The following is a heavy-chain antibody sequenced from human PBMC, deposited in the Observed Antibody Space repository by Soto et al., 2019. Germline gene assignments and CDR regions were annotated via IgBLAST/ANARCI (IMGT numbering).Heavy chain of an antibody. J-gene: IGHJ5*02. V-gene: IGHV4-31*03. CDR2: IYYSGSI. D-gene: IGHD3-9*01. CDR3: ARQSESTGYFYGWFDP. CDR1: GGSINSRGYY. Sequence: QVQLQESGPGLVRPSQTLSLTCTVYGGSINSRGYYWTWIRQHPGKGLEWIGNIYYSGSIHFNPSLKSRLTMLVDTSENQFSLKLTSVTAADTAVYYCARQSESTGYFYGWFDPWGQGTLVTVSS.